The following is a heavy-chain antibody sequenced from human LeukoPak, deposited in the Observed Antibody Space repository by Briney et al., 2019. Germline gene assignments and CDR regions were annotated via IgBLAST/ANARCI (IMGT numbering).Heavy chain of an antibody. V-gene: IGHV3-7*01. D-gene: IGHD3-10*01. Sequence: GGSLRLSCAASGFTFSSYWMSWVRQAPGKGLEWVADIKEDGSEKYYVDSVKGRFTISRDNAKNLLYLQMNSLRAEDTAVYYCALNPDYYGSGSFDYWGQGTLVTVSS. CDR1: GFTFSSYW. CDR2: IKEDGSEK. J-gene: IGHJ4*02. CDR3: ALNPDYYGSGSFDY.